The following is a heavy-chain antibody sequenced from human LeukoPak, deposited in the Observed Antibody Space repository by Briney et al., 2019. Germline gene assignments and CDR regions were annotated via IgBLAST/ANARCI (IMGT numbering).Heavy chain of an antibody. CDR1: GFTFSSDS. Sequence: PGGSLRLSCAASGFTFSSDSMNWVLQAPGKGLEWLSYISSSGRSILYADSVKGRFTVSRDNAKNSLYLQMNNLRAEDTAVYYCGREIPSGSYAPDYWGQGILVIVSS. D-gene: IGHD1-26*01. J-gene: IGHJ4*02. V-gene: IGHV3-21*05. CDR2: ISSSGRSI. CDR3: GREIPSGSYAPDY.